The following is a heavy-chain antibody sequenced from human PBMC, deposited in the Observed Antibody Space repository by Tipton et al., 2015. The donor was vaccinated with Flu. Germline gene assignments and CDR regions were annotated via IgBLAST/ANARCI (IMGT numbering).Heavy chain of an antibody. CDR1: GYTFTDYF. V-gene: IGHV1-2*06. CDR3: ARDNTITSYDY. CDR2: IIPNSGGT. D-gene: IGHD2-2*01. J-gene: IGHJ4*02. Sequence: QSGAEVKKPGASVMVSCNASGYTFTDYFMHWVRQAPGQGLEWMGRIIPNSGGTNYAQKFQGKVTMTSDTSVSTAYMELSGLRSDDTAVYYCARDNTITSYDYWGQGTLVTVSS.